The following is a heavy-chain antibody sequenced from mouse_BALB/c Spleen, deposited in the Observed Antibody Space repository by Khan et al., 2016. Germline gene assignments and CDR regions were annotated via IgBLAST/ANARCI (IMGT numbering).Heavy chain of an antibody. D-gene: IGHD2-4*01. Sequence: EVELVESGGGLVKPGGSLKLSCAASVFTFSDYYMYWVRQTPEKRLEWVATISDGGSYTYYPDSVKGRFTISRDNAKNNLYLQMSSLKSEDTAMYYCAREGLRRGFAYWGQGTLVTVSA. CDR1: VFTFSDYY. CDR2: ISDGGSYT. CDR3: AREGLRRGFAY. V-gene: IGHV5-4*02. J-gene: IGHJ3*01.